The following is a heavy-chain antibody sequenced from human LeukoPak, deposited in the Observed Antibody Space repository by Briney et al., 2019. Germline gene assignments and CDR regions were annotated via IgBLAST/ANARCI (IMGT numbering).Heavy chain of an antibody. V-gene: IGHV3-7*01. CDR3: ARDAGWNRFDY. CDR1: GFTFSRSW. Sequence: GGSLRLSCAASGFTFSRSWMSWVRQAPGKGLEWVANIKVDGSEKNYVDSVKGRFTISRDNTKNSLFLQMNSLRVEDTAVYYCARDAGWNRFDYWGQGTLVTVSS. J-gene: IGHJ4*02. D-gene: IGHD1-1*01. CDR2: IKVDGSEK.